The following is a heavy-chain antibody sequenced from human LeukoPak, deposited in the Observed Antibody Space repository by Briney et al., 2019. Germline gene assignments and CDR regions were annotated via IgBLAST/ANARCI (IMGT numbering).Heavy chain of an antibody. CDR3: ARAGYSSSWLES. D-gene: IGHD6-13*01. CDR1: GFTFSSHW. V-gene: IGHV3-74*03. J-gene: IGHJ4*02. Sequence: GGSLRPSCAASGFTFSSHWMHWVRQAPGKGLVWVSRINTDGSSTTYADSVKGRFTISRDNAKNTVYLQMNSLRAEDTAVYYCARAGYSSSWLESWGQGTLVTVSS. CDR2: INTDGSST.